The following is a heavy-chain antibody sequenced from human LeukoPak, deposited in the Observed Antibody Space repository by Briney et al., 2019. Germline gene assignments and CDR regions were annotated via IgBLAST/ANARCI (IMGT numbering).Heavy chain of an antibody. Sequence: GGSLRLSCAASGFTFSSYAMSWVRQAPGKGLEWVSVIRSDGSTNHADSVKGRFTISRDNSKNTLYLQMNSQRAEDTAVYYCARVNVGFDSSGYYPTTFDYWGQGTLVTVSS. D-gene: IGHD3-22*01. CDR1: GFTFSSYA. J-gene: IGHJ4*02. V-gene: IGHV3-23*01. CDR3: ARVNVGFDSSGYYPTTFDY. CDR2: IRSDGST.